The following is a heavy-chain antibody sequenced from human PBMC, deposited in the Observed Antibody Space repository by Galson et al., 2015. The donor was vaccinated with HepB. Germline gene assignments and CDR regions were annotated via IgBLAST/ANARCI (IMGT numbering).Heavy chain of an antibody. J-gene: IGHJ6*02. CDR2: VYHSGSA. CDR1: GVSITGSNW. V-gene: IGHV4-4*02. D-gene: IGHD3-3*01. Sequence: ETLSLTCAVSGVSITGSNWWAWVRQPPGKGLEWIGAVYHSGSANYSPSLKSRVTMSVDKSKNQMSLMVRSVTGADTAVYYCARAPFAYYSLVVWGQGTTVTVSS. CDR3: ARAPFAYYSLVV.